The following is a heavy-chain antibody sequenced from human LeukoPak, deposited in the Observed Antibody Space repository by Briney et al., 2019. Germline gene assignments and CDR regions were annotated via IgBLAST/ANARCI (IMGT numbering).Heavy chain of an antibody. CDR3: VRGTDCSATTCYPLSAFDY. D-gene: IGHD2-8*02. V-gene: IGHV3-21*04. CDR1: GFIFSDFG. J-gene: IGHJ4*02. Sequence: GGSLRLSCVASGFIFSDFGMNWVRQVPGKGLERVAFISSRGTSTFYADSVKGRFTISRDTAKKSLDLQMTSLRAGDTAAYYCVRGTDCSATTCYPLSAFDYWGQGTLVTVSS. CDR2: ISSRGTST.